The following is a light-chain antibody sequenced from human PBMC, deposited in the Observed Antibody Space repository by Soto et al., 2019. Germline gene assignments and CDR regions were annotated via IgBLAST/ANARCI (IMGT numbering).Light chain of an antibody. CDR1: SSDVGRYNY. J-gene: IGLJ1*01. V-gene: IGLV2-11*01. CDR2: DVS. Sequence: QSALTQPRSVSGSPGQSVTISCTGTSSDVGRYNYVSWYQQHAGKGPKLIIYDVSARPSGVPDRFSASKSDNTASLTISGLQAEDEADYYCSSYAGNYVYVFGSGTKLTVL. CDR3: SSYAGNYVYV.